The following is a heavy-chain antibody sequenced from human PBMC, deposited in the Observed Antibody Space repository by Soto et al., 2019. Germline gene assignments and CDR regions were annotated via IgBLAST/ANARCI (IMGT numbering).Heavy chain of an antibody. Sequence: GGSLRLSCAASGFTFSTYAMAWVRQAPGKGLEWVSGVSASGLNTDYADPVKGRFYISRDNSKNTVSLHMNSLRAEDTALYYWAKNRPRGPSGYFFDYWGKGTRVTVS. J-gene: IGHJ4*02. CDR3: AKNRPRGPSGYFFDY. D-gene: IGHD3-9*01. CDR2: VSASGLNT. CDR1: GFTFSTYA. V-gene: IGHV3-23*01.